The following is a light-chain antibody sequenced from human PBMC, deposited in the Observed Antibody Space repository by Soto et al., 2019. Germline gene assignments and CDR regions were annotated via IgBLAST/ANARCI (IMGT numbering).Light chain of an antibody. CDR1: QSVSSSY. CDR2: GAS. CDR3: QQRSNWTFT. V-gene: IGKV3D-20*02. Sequence: EIVLTQSPGTLSLSPGERATLSCRASQSVSSSYLAWYQQKPGQAPRLLIYGASSRATGIPDRFSGSGSGTDFILTISSLEPEDFAVYYCQQRSNWTFTFGPGTKVDIK. J-gene: IGKJ3*01.